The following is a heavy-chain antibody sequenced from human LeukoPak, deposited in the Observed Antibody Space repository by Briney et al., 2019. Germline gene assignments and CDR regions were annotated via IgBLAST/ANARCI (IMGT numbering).Heavy chain of an antibody. D-gene: IGHD3-10*01. CDR2: ISWNSGSI. J-gene: IGHJ4*02. CDR1: GFTFDDYA. CDR3: AKDSGDEYYFDY. V-gene: IGHV3-9*01. Sequence: GGSLRLSCAASGFTFDDYAMPWVRQAPGKGLEWVSGISWNSGSIGYADSVKGRFTTSRDNAKNSLYLQMNSLRAEDAALYYCAKDSGDEYYFDYWGQGTLVTVSS.